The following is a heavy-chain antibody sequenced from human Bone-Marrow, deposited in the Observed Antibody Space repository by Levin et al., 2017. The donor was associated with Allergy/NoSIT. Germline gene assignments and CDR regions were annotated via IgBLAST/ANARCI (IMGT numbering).Heavy chain of an antibody. Sequence: ESLKISCTVSGDSIRRYYWNWIRQPPGKGLEWLGYVFYTGVPKYSPSLRSRLTLSTDTSKNQISLKLTNVTAADTAVYYCARDRDFYYVSGSRDNAMDVWGQGTTVTVSS. D-gene: IGHD3-10*01. CDR3: ARDRDFYYVSGSRDNAMDV. J-gene: IGHJ6*02. V-gene: IGHV4-59*01. CDR2: VFYTGVP. CDR1: GDSIRRYY.